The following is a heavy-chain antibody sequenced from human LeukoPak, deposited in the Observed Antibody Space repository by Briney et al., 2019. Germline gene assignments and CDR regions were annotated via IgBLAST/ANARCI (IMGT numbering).Heavy chain of an antibody. CDR3: ARGGRSGYYAIALFY. J-gene: IGHJ4*02. V-gene: IGHV1-8*01. Sequence: ASVKVSCKASGYTFSSYDINWVRQATGQGLEWMGWMNPNSGNTGYAQKLQGRVTMTTDTSTSTAYMELRSLRSDDTAVYYCARGGRSGYYAIALFYWGQGTLVTVSS. CDR1: GYTFSSYD. D-gene: IGHD3-22*01. CDR2: MNPNSGNT.